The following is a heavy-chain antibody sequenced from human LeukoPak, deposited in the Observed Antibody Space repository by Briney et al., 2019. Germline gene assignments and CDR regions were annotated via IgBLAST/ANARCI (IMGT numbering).Heavy chain of an antibody. D-gene: IGHD6-13*01. CDR2: MVHFFGIA. CDR3: AGAGAVPGYSSSPRSIYYYGMDV. V-gene: IGHV1-69*04. J-gene: IGHJ6*01. Sequence: GASVKVSCKASLGTFSRYAISWVGRAPGQEGEWMGRMVHFFGIANYAQKLQGRVTITADKPTSTAYMELNSLRSEETAVHYGAGAGAVPGYSSSPRSIYYYGMDVWGQGTTVNVSS. CDR1: LGTFSRYA.